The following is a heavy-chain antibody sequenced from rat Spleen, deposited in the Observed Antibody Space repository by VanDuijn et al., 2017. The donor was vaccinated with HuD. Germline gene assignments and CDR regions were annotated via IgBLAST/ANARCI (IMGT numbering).Heavy chain of an antibody. Sequence: QVQLKESGPGLVQSSQTLSLICTVSGFSLISHSVHWVRQPPGKGLEWMGGIWGDGSTEYNSALKSRLSISRDTSKSQVFLKMNSLQTEDTATYYCARGWYNFDYWGQGTLVTVSS. D-gene: IGHD1-4*01. J-gene: IGHJ3*01. CDR3: ARGWYNFDY. CDR1: GFSLISHS. CDR2: IWGDGST. V-gene: IGHV2-1*01.